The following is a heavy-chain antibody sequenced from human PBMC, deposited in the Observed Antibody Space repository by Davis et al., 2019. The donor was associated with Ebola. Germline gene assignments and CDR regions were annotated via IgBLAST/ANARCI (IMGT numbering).Heavy chain of an antibody. D-gene: IGHD3-3*01. Sequence: GGSLRLSCAASGFTFSSYSMNWVRQAPGKGLEWVSYISSSSSTIYYADSVKGRFTISRDNAKNSLYLQMNSLRDEDTAVYYCARGSRITISGGDYYYYYMDVWGKGTTVTVSS. CDR1: GFTFSSYS. J-gene: IGHJ6*03. V-gene: IGHV3-48*02. CDR3: ARGSRITISGGDYYYYYMDV. CDR2: ISSSSSTI.